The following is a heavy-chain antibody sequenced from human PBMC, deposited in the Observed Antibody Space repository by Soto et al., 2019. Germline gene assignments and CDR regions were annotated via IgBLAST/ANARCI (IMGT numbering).Heavy chain of an antibody. CDR3: AREEYYYDSSGYYHVYFDY. CDR2: ISAYNGNT. J-gene: IGHJ4*02. Sequence: ASVKVSYKASGYTFTSYGISWVRQAPGQGLEWMGWISAYNGNTNYAQKLQGRVTMTTDTSTSTAYMEPRSLRSDDTAVYYCAREEYYYDSSGYYHVYFDYWGRGTLVTVSS. D-gene: IGHD3-22*01. CDR1: GYTFTSYG. V-gene: IGHV1-18*04.